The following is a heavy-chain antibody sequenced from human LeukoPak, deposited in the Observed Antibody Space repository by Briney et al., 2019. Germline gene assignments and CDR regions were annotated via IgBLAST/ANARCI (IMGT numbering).Heavy chain of an antibody. V-gene: IGHV4-59*01. CDR1: GGSISSYY. CDR3: ARGGEGAFDI. CDR2: IYYSGST. Sequence: PSETLSLTCTVSGGSISSYYWSWIRQPPRKGLEWIGYIYYSGSTNYNPSLKSRVTISVDTSKNQFSLKLSSVTAADTAVYYCARGGEGAFDIWGQGTMVTVSS. J-gene: IGHJ3*02.